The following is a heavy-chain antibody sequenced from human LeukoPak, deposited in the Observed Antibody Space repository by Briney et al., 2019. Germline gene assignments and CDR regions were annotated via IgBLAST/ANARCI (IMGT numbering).Heavy chain of an antibody. CDR2: IYYGGST. Sequence: KPSETLSLTXTVSGGSIRSSSYYWGWIRQPPGKGLEWIGTIYYGGSTYYNPSLKSRVTISGDTSKNQFSLKLSSVTATDTAVYYCPIPSPYSGSFFDYWGQGTLVTVSS. CDR3: PIPSPYSGSFFDY. CDR1: GGSIRSSSYY. J-gene: IGHJ4*02. V-gene: IGHV4-39*01. D-gene: IGHD1-26*01.